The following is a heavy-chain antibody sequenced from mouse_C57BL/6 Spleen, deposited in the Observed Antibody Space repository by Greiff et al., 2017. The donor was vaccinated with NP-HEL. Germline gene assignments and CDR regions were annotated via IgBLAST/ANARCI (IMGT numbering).Heavy chain of an antibody. V-gene: IGHV5-4*01. CDR2: ISDGGSYT. CDR3: ARDNTGNYAMDY. Sequence: EVMLVESGGGLVKPGGSLKLSCAASGFTFSSYAMSWVRQTPEKRLAWVATISDGGSYTYYPDNVKGRFTISRDNAKNNLYLQMSHLKSEDTAMYYCARDNTGNYAMDYWGQGTSVTVSS. CDR1: GFTFSSYA. D-gene: IGHD1-1*01. J-gene: IGHJ4*01.